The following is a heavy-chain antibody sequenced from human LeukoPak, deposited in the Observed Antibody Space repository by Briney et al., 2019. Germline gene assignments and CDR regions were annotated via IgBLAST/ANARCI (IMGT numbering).Heavy chain of an antibody. CDR1: GFTFSSYW. V-gene: IGHV3-7*01. J-gene: IGHJ6*03. Sequence: GGSLRLSCAASGFTFSSYWMSWVRQAPGKGLEWVANIKQDGSEKYYVDSVKGRFTISRDNAKNSLYLQMNSLRAEDTAVYYCAREVRYYYYYMDVWGKGTKVTVSS. CDR3: AREVRYYYYYMDV. D-gene: IGHD3-10*01. CDR2: IKQDGSEK.